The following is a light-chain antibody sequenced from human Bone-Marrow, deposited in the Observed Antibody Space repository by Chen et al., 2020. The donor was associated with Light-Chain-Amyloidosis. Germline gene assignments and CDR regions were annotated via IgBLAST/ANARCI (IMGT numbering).Light chain of an antibody. CDR3: QVWDRSSDRPV. Sequence: SYVLTQPSSVSVAPGQTATIARGGNNIGSTSVHGYQQTPGKAPLLVVYDDSDRPAGIPERLSGSNSGNTATLTISRVEAGDEADYYCQVWDRSSDRPVFGGGTKLTVL. J-gene: IGLJ3*02. CDR2: DDS. V-gene: IGLV3-21*02. CDR1: NIGSTS.